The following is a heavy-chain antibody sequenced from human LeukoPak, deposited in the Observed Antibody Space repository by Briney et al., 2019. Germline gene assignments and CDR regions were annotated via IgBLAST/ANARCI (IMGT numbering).Heavy chain of an antibody. Sequence: GGSLRPSCAASGFTFSSYAMHWVRQAPGKGLEWVAVISYDGSNKYYADSVKGRFTISRDNSKNTLYLQMNSLRAEDTAVYYCARGFRVVPAANDYWGQGTLVTVSS. D-gene: IGHD2-2*01. V-gene: IGHV3-30*04. CDR2: ISYDGSNK. J-gene: IGHJ4*02. CDR3: ARGFRVVPAANDY. CDR1: GFTFSSYA.